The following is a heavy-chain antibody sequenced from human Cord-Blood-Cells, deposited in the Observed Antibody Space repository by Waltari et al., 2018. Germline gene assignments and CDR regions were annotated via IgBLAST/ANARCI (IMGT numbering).Heavy chain of an antibody. Sequence: VQLVESGGGLVKPGGSLRLSCAASGFTFSNAWMSWVRQAPGKGLEWVAVISHDGSNKYYADSVKGRFTISRDNSKNTLYLQMNSLRAEDTAVYYCARGITVYDAFDIWGQGTMVTVSS. D-gene: IGHD4-4*01. CDR3: ARGITVYDAFDI. CDR2: ISHDGSNK. CDR1: GFTFSNAW. J-gene: IGHJ3*02. V-gene: IGHV3-30-3*01.